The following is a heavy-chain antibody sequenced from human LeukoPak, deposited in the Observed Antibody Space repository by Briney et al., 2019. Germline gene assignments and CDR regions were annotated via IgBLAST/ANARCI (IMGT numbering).Heavy chain of an antibody. D-gene: IGHD6-19*01. Sequence: PGGSLRLSCAASGFTFSSYGMHWVRQAPGKGLEWVAVISYDGSNKYYADSVKGRFTISRDNSKNTLYLQMNSLRAEDTAVYYCARDATPFYSSGCDFWGQGALVTVSS. V-gene: IGHV3-30*03. CDR2: ISYDGSNK. CDR3: ARDATPFYSSGCDF. J-gene: IGHJ4*02. CDR1: GFTFSSYG.